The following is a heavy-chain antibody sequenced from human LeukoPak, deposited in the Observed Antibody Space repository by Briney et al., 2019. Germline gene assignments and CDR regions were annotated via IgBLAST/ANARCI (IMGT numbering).Heavy chain of an antibody. CDR2: ISSSGSTI. CDR1: GFTFSDYY. D-gene: IGHD4/OR15-4a*01. CDR3: ARDSDYGLDAFDI. J-gene: IGHJ3*02. V-gene: IGHV3-11*01. Sequence: GGSLTLSCAASGFTFSDYYMSWIRQAPGKGLEWVSYISSSGSTIYYADSVKGRFTISRDNAKNSLYLQMNSLRAEDTAVYYCARDSDYGLDAFDIWGQGTMVTVSS.